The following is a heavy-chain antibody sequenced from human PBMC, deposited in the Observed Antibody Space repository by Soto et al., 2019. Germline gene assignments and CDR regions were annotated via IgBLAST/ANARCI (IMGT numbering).Heavy chain of an antibody. CDR3: VRSEAGYFYYGMGV. CDR2: IDPNSGGT. V-gene: IGHV1-2*04. CDR1: GYTFTDYY. J-gene: IGHJ6*02. Sequence: ASVKVSCKSSGYTFTDYYIHWVRQAPGQGLEWMGWIDPNSGGTKFAQDFQGWVILTSDTSITTVYMEMTRLRSDDTAVYFCVRSEAGYFYYGMGVWGQGTTVTVS.